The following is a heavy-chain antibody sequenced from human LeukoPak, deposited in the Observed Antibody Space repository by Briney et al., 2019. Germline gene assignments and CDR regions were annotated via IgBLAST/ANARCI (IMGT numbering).Heavy chain of an antibody. Sequence: PSGTLSLTCAVSGVSLSSNLWWTWVRQPPGKGLEWIAEIHHSGSINYNPSLKSRVTISVDKAKNQFSLNLNSVTAADTAVYYCARQRGYSYGSTGYYFDYWGQGTLVTVSS. V-gene: IGHV4-4*02. CDR2: IHHSGSI. J-gene: IGHJ4*02. CDR3: ARQRGYSYGSTGYYFDY. D-gene: IGHD5-18*01. CDR1: GVSLSSNLW.